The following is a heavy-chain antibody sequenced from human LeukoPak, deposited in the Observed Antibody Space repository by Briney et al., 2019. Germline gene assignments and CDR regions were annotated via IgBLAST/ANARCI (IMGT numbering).Heavy chain of an antibody. D-gene: IGHD2/OR15-2a*01. Sequence: SETLSLTCTVSGGPISSGSYYWSWIRQPAGKGLEWIGRIYTSGSTNYNPSLKSRVTISVDTSKNQFSLKLSSVTAADTAVYYCARDGEYGSFDYWGQGALVTVSS. J-gene: IGHJ4*02. CDR1: GGPISSGSYY. CDR2: IYTSGST. CDR3: ARDGEYGSFDY. V-gene: IGHV4-61*02.